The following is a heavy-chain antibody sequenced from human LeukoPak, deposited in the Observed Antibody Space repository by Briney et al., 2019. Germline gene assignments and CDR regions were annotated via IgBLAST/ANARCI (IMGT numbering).Heavy chain of an antibody. CDR3: ATDSVGDTTAFDY. V-gene: IGHV4-38-2*02. J-gene: IGHJ4*02. CDR2: IYDSGTI. Sequence: SETLSLTCTVSGYSISSDYYWGWIRQPPGKELEWIGNIYDSGTIYYNPSLKSRVTISVDTSKNQLSLKLSSVTAADTAVYYCATDSVGDTTAFDYWGQGTLVTVSS. CDR1: GYSISSDYY. D-gene: IGHD1-26*01.